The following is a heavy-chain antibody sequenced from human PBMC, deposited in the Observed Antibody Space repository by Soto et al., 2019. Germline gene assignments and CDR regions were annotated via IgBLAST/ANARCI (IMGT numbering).Heavy chain of an antibody. D-gene: IGHD6-19*01. V-gene: IGHV4-4*02. CDR1: GDSISSHNW. CDR2: IYQTGNT. Sequence: KTSETLSLTCTVSGDSISSHNWWSWVRQTPAKGLEWIGDIYQTGNTNYNPSLKSRISISLDKSKNHFSLNLTSVSAADTAVYFCARSSNAVAGNFDFWGQGALVTVSS. J-gene: IGHJ4*02. CDR3: ARSSNAVAGNFDF.